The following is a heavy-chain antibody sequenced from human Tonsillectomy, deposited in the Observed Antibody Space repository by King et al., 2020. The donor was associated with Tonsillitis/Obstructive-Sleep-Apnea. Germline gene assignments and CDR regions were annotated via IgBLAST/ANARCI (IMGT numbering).Heavy chain of an antibody. V-gene: IGHV5-10-1*01. J-gene: IGHJ5*02. CDR1: GYSFTSYW. Sequence: QLVQSGAEVKKPGESLRISCKGSGYSFTSYWISLVRQMPGKGLEWMGRIDPSDSDTNYSPSFQGHVTISSDKSISTAYLQWSSLKASDSAIYYCAREGYSAHVGWFDPWGQGTLVIVSS. CDR2: IDPSDSDT. CDR3: AREGYSAHVGWFDP. D-gene: IGHD5-12*01.